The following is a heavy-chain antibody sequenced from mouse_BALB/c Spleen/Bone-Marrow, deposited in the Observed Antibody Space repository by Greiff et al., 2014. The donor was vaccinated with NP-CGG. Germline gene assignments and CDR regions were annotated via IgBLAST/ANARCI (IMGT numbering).Heavy chain of an antibody. J-gene: IGHJ1*01. CDR2: IRNEANGFTT. Sequence: EVMLVESXGGLVQSGGSLRLSCATSGFTFTDYYMNWVRQPPGKALEWLVFIRNEANGFTTEYSASVRGRLTISRDNSQSVLYVQMNTLRAEDSATYYCARGSGSAYRGYWYFDVWGAGTTVTVSS. D-gene: IGHD1-1*01. CDR1: GFTFTDYY. V-gene: IGHV7-3*02. CDR3: ARGSGSAYRGYWYFDV.